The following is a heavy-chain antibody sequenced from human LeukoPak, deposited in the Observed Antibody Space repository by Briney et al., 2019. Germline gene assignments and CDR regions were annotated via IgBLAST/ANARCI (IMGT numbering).Heavy chain of an antibody. CDR1: GGTFSSYA. D-gene: IGHD2-21*02. CDR3: ARDEGYCGGDCYSSGFDY. CDR2: IIPIFGTA. V-gene: IGHV1-69*05. Sequence: SVKVSCKASGGTFSSYAISWVRQAPGQGLEWMGRIIPIFGTADYAQKFQGRVTITTDESTSTAYMELSSLRSEDTAVYYCARDEGYCGGDCYSSGFDYWGQGTLVTVSS. J-gene: IGHJ4*02.